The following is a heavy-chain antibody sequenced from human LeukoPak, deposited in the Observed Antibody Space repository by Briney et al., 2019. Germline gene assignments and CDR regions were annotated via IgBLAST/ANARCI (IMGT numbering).Heavy chain of an antibody. CDR2: ISYDGSNK. CDR1: GFTFSSYA. Sequence: GGSLRLSCAASGFTFSSYAMHWVRQAPGKGLEWVAVISYDGSNKYYADSVKGRFTISRDNAKNSLYLQMNSLRAEDTAVYYCARAFKGIDYWGQGTLVTVSS. V-gene: IGHV3-30*04. J-gene: IGHJ4*02. D-gene: IGHD3-10*01. CDR3: ARAFKGIDY.